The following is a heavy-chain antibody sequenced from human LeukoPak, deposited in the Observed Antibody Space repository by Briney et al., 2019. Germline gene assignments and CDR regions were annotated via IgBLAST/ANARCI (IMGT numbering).Heavy chain of an antibody. V-gene: IGHV4-59*08. CDR1: GGSISSYY. CDR2: IYYSGST. D-gene: IGHD6-19*01. CDR3: ATQPPGIAVAVDY. Sequence: PSETLSLTCTVSGGSISSYYWSWIRQPPGKGLEWIGYIYYSGSTNYNPSLKSRVTISVDTSKNQFSLKLSSVTAADTAVYYCATQPPGIAVAVDYWGQGTLVTVSS. J-gene: IGHJ4*02.